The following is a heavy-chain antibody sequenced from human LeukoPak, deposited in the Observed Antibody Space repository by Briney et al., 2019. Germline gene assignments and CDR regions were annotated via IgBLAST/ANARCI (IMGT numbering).Heavy chain of an antibody. Sequence: GGSLRLSCAAYGFTFSNAWMSWVRQAPGKGLEWVGRIKSKIDGGTTDYAAPVKGRFTISRDDSKNTLYLQMNSLKTEDTAVYYCTTATSGSYDYWGQGTLVTVSS. CDR1: GFTFSNAW. CDR2: IKSKIDGGTT. J-gene: IGHJ4*02. V-gene: IGHV3-15*01. D-gene: IGHD3-10*01. CDR3: TTATSGSYDY.